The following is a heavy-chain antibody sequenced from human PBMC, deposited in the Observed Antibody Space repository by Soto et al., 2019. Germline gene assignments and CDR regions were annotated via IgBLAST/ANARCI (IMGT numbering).Heavy chain of an antibody. CDR3: ANIIAAPNWFDP. CDR1: GFTFSSYA. CDR2: ISGSGGST. J-gene: IGHJ5*02. D-gene: IGHD6-13*01. V-gene: IGHV3-23*01. Sequence: LRLSCAASGFTFSSYAMSWVRQAPGKGLEWVSAISGSGGSTYYADSVKGRFTISRDNSKNTLYLQMNSLRAEDTAVYYCANIIAAPNWFDPWGQGTLVTVSS.